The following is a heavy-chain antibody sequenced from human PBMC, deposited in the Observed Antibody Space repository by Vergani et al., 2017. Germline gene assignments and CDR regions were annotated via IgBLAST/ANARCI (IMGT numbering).Heavy chain of an antibody. V-gene: IGHV3-9*01. Sequence: EVQLVESGGGLVQPGRSLRLSCAASGFTFDDYAMHWVRQAPGKGLEWVSGISWNSGSIGYADSVKGRFTISRDNAKNSLYLQMNSLRAEDTALYYCAKDHYDFWSGYPNLSPFDLWGRGTLATVSS. CDR2: ISWNSGSI. CDR3: AKDHYDFWSGYPNLSPFDL. J-gene: IGHJ2*01. D-gene: IGHD3-3*01. CDR1: GFTFDDYA.